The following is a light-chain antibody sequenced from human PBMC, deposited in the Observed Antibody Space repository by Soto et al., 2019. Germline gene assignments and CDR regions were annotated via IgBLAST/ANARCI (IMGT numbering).Light chain of an antibody. J-gene: IGLJ1*01. CDR3: SSYTTISPLNV. V-gene: IGLV2-14*01. CDR1: TSDVGGYNS. Sequence: QSVLTQPASVSGSPGQSITISCTGTTSDVGGYNSVSWYQQHPGKAPTLIIYEVSDRPSGISNRFSGSKSGNTASLTISGLQAEDEADYYCSSYTTISPLNVFGSGTKVTVL. CDR2: EVS.